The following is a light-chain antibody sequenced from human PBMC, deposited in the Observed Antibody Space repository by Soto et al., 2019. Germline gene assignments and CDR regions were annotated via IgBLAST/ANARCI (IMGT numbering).Light chain of an antibody. CDR2: RAS. CDR1: QSISSW. J-gene: IGKJ1*01. Sequence: DIQMTQSPSTLSASVGDRVIITCRASQSISSWLALYQQKPGKAPNLLIYRASTLKSGIPSRFSGSGSGTEFTLTISSLQPDDFATYYCQQYDRASWTFGQGTKVEIK. CDR3: QQYDRASWT. V-gene: IGKV1-5*03.